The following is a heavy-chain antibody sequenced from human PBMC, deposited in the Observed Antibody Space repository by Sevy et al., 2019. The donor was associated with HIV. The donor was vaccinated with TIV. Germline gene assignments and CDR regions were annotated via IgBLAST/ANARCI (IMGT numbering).Heavy chain of an antibody. D-gene: IGHD3-3*01. CDR3: ASVRYYDFWSGYYFFAY. Sequence: SETLSLTCAVYGGSFSGYYWSWIRHPPGKGLEWIGEINHSGSTNYNPSLKSRVTISVDTSKNQFSLKLSSVTAADTAVYYCASVRYYDFWSGYYFFAYWGQGTLVTVSS. CDR2: INHSGST. CDR1: GGSFSGYY. J-gene: IGHJ4*02. V-gene: IGHV4-34*01.